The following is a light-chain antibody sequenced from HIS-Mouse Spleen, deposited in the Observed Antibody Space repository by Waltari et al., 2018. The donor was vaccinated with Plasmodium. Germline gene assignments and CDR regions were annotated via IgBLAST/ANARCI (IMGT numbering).Light chain of an antibody. J-gene: IGLJ3*02. CDR3: QSYDSSLSGWV. CDR1: SSDVGGYNY. V-gene: IGLV2-8*01. Sequence: QSALTQPPSASGSPGQSVPISCTGTSSDVGGYNYVSWYQQHPGKAPKLMIYEVSKRPSGVPDRFSGSKSGTSASLAITGLQAEDEADYYCQSYDSSLSGWVFGGGTKLTVL. CDR2: EVS.